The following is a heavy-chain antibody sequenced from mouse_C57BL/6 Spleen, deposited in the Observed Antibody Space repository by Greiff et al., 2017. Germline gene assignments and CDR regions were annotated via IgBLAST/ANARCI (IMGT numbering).Heavy chain of an antibody. J-gene: IGHJ2*01. CDR1: GYTFTDYE. Sequence: QVQLQESGAELVRPGASVTLSCKASGYTFTDYEMHWVKQTPVHGLEWIGAIDPETGGTAYNQKFKGKAILTADKSSSTAYMERRSLTSEDSAVYYCTRVTGRGSLYFDYWGQGTTLTVSS. D-gene: IGHD4-1*01. CDR2: IDPETGGT. V-gene: IGHV1-15*01. CDR3: TRVTGRGSLYFDY.